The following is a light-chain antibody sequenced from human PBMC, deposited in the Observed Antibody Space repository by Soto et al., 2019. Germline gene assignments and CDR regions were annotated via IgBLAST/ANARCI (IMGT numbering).Light chain of an antibody. J-gene: IGLJ2*01. CDR1: SSNIGSNT. CDR3: AAWDDSLNGYVV. CDR2: SNN. Sequence: QSVLTQPPSASGTPGQRFTISCSGSSSNIGSNTVNWYQQLPGTAPKLLIYSNNQRPSGVPDRFSGSKSGTSASLAISGLQSEDEADYYCAAWDDSLNGYVVFGGGTQLTVL. V-gene: IGLV1-44*01.